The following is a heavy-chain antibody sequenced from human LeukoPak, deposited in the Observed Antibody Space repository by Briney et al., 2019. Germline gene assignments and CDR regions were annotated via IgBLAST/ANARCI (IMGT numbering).Heavy chain of an antibody. Sequence: AAVKVSCKASGYTFTDYYIQWLRQAPGQGLEWMGWINPNSGGTNSAQKFQGRVTMTRDTSVSTAYMELSRLRSDDTAVYYCARDHCTSSGCYEYYYYGVDVWGQGTTVTVSS. D-gene: IGHD2-2*01. CDR3: ARDHCTSSGCYEYYYYGVDV. CDR1: GYTFTDYY. J-gene: IGHJ6*02. V-gene: IGHV1-2*02. CDR2: INPNSGGT.